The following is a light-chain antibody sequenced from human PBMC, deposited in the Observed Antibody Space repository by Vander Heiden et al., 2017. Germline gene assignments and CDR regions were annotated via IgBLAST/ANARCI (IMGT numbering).Light chain of an antibody. J-gene: IGKJ2*01. CDR2: LGS. V-gene: IGKV2-28*01. CDR1: QSLLHSNGYNS. Sequence: DIVLTQSPLSLPVTPGEPASLSCRSSQSLLHSNGYNSLDWYLQKPGQSPQLLIYLGSNRASGVPDRFSGSGSGTDFTLKISRVEAEDVGVYYCMQALQTPYTFGQGTKLEIK. CDR3: MQALQTPYT.